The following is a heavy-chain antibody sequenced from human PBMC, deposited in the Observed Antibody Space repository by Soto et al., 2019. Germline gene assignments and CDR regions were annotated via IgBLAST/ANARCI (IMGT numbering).Heavy chain of an antibody. Sequence: QVQLQESGPGLVKPSETLSLTCTVSGGSIGSYYWSWIRQPPGKGLEWIGYIYYSGSTNYNPSLKSRVTISVDTSKNQFSLKLSSVTAADTAVYYCADYSGHWGQGTLVTVSS. CDR1: GGSIGSYY. D-gene: IGHD2-15*01. V-gene: IGHV4-59*08. CDR3: ADYSGH. J-gene: IGHJ1*01. CDR2: IYYSGST.